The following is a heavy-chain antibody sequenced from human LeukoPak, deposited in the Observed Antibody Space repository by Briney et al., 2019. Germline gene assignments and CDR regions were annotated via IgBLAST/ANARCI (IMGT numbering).Heavy chain of an antibody. J-gene: IGHJ6*03. Sequence: ASVKVSCKASGYTFTSYHMHWVRQAPGQGLEWMGIINPSGGSTVYGQKFQGGVTMTRDTSTSTVYMKVSRLRSEDTAVYYCAKEGEPGVSVFGVVIPPGYYYYMDVWGKGTTVTVSS. CDR3: AKEGEPGVSVFGVVIPPGYYYYMDV. CDR1: GYTFTSYH. D-gene: IGHD3-3*01. V-gene: IGHV1-46*01. CDR2: INPSGGST.